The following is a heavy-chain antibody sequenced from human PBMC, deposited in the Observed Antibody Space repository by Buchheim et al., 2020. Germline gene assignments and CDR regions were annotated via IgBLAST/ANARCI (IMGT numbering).Heavy chain of an antibody. CDR3: ARCGKGGSYYAYYYYYMDV. CDR2: ISSSSSYT. Sequence: QVQLVESGGGLVKPGGSLRLSCAASGFTFSDYYMSWIRQAPGKGLEWVSYISSSSSYTNYAHSVKGRFTISRDNAKNSLYLQMNSLRAEDTAVYYCARCGKGGSYYAYYYYYMDVWGKGTT. CDR1: GFTFSDYY. V-gene: IGHV3-11*05. J-gene: IGHJ6*03. D-gene: IGHD1-26*01.